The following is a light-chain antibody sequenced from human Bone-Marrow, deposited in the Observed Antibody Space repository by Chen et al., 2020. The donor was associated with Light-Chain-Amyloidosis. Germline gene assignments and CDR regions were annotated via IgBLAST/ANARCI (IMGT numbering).Light chain of an antibody. CDR2: RDT. J-gene: IGLJ2*01. Sequence: SYDLTQPPSVSVSPGQTARLTCPGEDLPTKYAYWYQQKPGQAPVLVIHRDTERPSGISERFSGSSSGTTATLTISGVQAEDEADYHCQSADSSGTYEVIFGGGTKLTVL. V-gene: IGLV3-25*03. CDR3: QSADSSGTYEVI. CDR1: DLPTKY.